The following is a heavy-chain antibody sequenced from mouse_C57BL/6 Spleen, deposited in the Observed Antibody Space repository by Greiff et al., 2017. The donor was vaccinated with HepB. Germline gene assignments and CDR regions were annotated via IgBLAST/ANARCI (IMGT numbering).Heavy chain of an antibody. D-gene: IGHD1-1*01. V-gene: IGHV1-82*01. J-gene: IGHJ2*01. CDR1: GYAFSSSW. Sequence: VQLQHSGPELVKPGASVKISCKASGYAFSSSWMNWVKQRPGKGLEWIGRIYPGDGDTNYNGKFKGKATLTADKSSSTAYMQLSSLTSEDSAVYFCAKAFYYGSSFYFDYWGQGTTLTVSS. CDR2: IYPGDGDT. CDR3: AKAFYYGSSFYFDY.